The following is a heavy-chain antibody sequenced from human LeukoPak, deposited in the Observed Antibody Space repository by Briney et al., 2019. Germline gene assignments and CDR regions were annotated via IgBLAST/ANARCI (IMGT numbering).Heavy chain of an antibody. CDR2: IYHSGST. Sequence: PSETLSLTCTVSGGSISSGSYYWSWIRRPAGKGLEWIGYIYHSGSTYYNPSLKSRVTISVDRSKNQFSLKLSSVTAADTAVYYCARSIQRVGPTSFHYWGQGTLVTVSS. V-gene: IGHV4-61*10. CDR1: GGSISSGSYY. D-gene: IGHD1-26*01. CDR3: ARSIQRVGPTSFHY. J-gene: IGHJ4*02.